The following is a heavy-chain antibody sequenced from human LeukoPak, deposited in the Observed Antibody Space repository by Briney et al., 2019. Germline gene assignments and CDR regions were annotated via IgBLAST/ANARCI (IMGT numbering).Heavy chain of an antibody. CDR1: GFTFSSYW. CDR3: ARGGMYYDFWSGYYTRY. J-gene: IGHJ4*02. Sequence: GGSLRLSCAASGFTFSSYWMSWVRQAPGKGLEWVANIKQDGSEKYYVDSVKGRFTISRDNAKNSLYLQMNSLRAEDTAVYYCARGGMYYDFWSGYYTRYWGQGTLVTVSS. CDR2: IKQDGSEK. V-gene: IGHV3-7*01. D-gene: IGHD3-3*01.